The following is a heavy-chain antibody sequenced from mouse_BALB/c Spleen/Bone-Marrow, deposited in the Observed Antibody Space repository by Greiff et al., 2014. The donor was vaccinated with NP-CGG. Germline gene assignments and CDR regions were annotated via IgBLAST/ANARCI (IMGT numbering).Heavy chain of an antibody. V-gene: IGHV1-26*01. CDR1: GYSFTGYY. CDR2: VNPNNGGT. Sequence: EVQLQQSGLDLVKPGASVKISCKASGYSFTGYYMHWVKQSHGKSLEWIGRVNPNNGGTSYNQKFKGKAILTVDKSSSTAYMELRSLTSEDSAVYYCARGYGNYWYFDVWGAGTTVTVSS. D-gene: IGHD2-1*01. CDR3: ARGYGNYWYFDV. J-gene: IGHJ1*01.